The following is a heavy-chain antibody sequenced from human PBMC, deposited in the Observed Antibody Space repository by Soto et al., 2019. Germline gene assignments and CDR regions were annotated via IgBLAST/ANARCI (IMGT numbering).Heavy chain of an antibody. D-gene: IGHD1-26*01. J-gene: IGHJ3*01. CDR2: IHSDGSST. V-gene: IGHV3-74*01. CDR3: ARGDRGAFDL. CDR1: GFTFSYYW. Sequence: EVPLVESGGGLAQPGESLRLSCAASGFTFSYYWMHWVRQAPGKGLVWVSRIHSDGSSTTYADSVKGRFTISRDNARNTLYLQMNSLRAEDTAVYYCARGDRGAFDLWGQGRVLTVSS.